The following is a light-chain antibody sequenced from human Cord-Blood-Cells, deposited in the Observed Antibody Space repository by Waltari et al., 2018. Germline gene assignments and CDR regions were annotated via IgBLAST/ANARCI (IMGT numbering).Light chain of an antibody. CDR1: SSNIGGGYD. Sequence: QSVLTPPPSVSGAPGQRVTISCTGSSSNIGGGYDVHWYQQLPGTAPKLLIYGNSNRPSGVPDRFSGSKSGTSASLAITGLQAEDEAEYYCQSYDSSLSGSVVFGGGTKLTVL. J-gene: IGLJ2*01. CDR3: QSYDSSLSGSVV. CDR2: GNS. V-gene: IGLV1-40*01.